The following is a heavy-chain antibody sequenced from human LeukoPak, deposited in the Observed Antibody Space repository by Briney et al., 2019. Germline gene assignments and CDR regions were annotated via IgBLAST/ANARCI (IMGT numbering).Heavy chain of an antibody. CDR1: GYSISSGYY. Sequence: SETLSLTCAVSGYSISSGYYWGWIRQPPGKGLEWIGSIYHSGSTYYNPSLKSRVTISVDTSKNQFSLKLSSVTAADTAVYYCARGSTRFLEWFPYWGQGTLVTVSS. D-gene: IGHD3-3*01. CDR3: ARGSTRFLEWFPY. V-gene: IGHV4-38-2*01. CDR2: IYHSGST. J-gene: IGHJ4*02.